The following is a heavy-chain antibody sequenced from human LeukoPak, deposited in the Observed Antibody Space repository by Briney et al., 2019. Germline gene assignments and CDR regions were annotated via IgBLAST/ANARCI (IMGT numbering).Heavy chain of an antibody. Sequence: ASVKVSCKASGYTFTSYGISWVRQAPGQGLEWMGWISAYNGNTNYAQKLQGRVTMTTDTSTSTAHMELRSLRSDDTAVYYCARDPLLLTTVVINNWFDPWGQGTLVTVSS. V-gene: IGHV1-18*01. CDR2: ISAYNGNT. CDR3: ARDPLLLTTVVINNWFDP. D-gene: IGHD4-23*01. CDR1: GYTFTSYG. J-gene: IGHJ5*02.